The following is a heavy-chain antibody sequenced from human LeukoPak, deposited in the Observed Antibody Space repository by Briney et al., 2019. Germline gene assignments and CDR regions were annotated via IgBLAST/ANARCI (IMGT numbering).Heavy chain of an antibody. CDR1: AFTFSSYA. D-gene: IGHD3-16*02. J-gene: IGHJ6*02. Sequence: GGSMRPSSAPSAFTFSSYAMHCVSQAPGKGLEWVAVISYDGSNKYYADYVKGRFTISRGHSKNTLYLQMNSLRAEDTAVYYCARVRRRAIMITFGGVIPTQGMDVWGQGTTVTVSS. CDR2: ISYDGSNK. CDR3: ARVRRRAIMITFGGVIPTQGMDV. V-gene: IGHV3-30*14.